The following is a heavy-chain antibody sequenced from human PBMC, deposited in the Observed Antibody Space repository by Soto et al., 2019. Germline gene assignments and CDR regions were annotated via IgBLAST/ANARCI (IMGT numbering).Heavy chain of an antibody. J-gene: IGHJ4*02. CDR1: GGSNSSSSYY. CDR2: IYYSGST. V-gene: IGHV4-39*01. CDR3: ANPKGNYVILTGYNY. D-gene: IGHD3-9*01. Sequence: QLQLQESGPGLVKPSETLSLTCTVSGGSNSSSSYYWGWIRQPPGKGLEWIGSIYYSGSTYYNPSLRRRVTLPVDMSKNQFSRKLSSVTAADTAVYYCANPKGNYVILTGYNYWGQGTLVTVSS.